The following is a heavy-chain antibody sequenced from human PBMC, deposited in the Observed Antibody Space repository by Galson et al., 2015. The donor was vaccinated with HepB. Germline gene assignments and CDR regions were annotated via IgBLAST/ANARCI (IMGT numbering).Heavy chain of an antibody. V-gene: IGHV1-18*04. D-gene: IGHD6-19*01. CDR1: GYTFTSYV. CDR3: ARGGTGSDY. Sequence: SVKVSCKASGYTFTSYVISWVRQAPGQGLEWLGRISGYNGHTNYAQNLQNKVTMTTDISTSTAYLELRRLKSDDTAIYYCARGGTGSDYWGQGTLVTVSS. CDR2: ISGYNGHT. J-gene: IGHJ4*02.